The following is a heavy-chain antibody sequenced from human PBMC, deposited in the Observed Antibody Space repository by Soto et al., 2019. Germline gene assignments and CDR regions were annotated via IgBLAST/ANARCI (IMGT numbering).Heavy chain of an antibody. CDR3: ARVNKEDKTGTIYYYYYGMDV. J-gene: IGHJ6*02. Sequence: ASLKVSCKASGYTFTSYDINWVRQATGQGLEWMGWMNPNSGNTGYAQKFQGRVTMTRNTSISTAYMELSSLRSEDTAVYYCARVNKEDKTGTIYYYYYGMDVWGQGTTVTVSS. V-gene: IGHV1-8*01. D-gene: IGHD1-1*01. CDR1: GYTFTSYD. CDR2: MNPNSGNT.